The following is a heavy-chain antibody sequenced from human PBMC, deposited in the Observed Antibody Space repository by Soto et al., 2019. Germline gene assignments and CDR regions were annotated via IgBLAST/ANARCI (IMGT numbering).Heavy chain of an antibody. J-gene: IGHJ5*02. CDR3: ARGMIIAANWFDP. D-gene: IGHD6-13*01. Sequence: VQLVESGGGVVQPGRSLRLSCAASGFTFSSYAMHWVRQAPGKGLEWVANIKQDGSENYYVDSVKGRFTISRDNAKNSLYLQMNSLRAEDTAVYYCARGMIIAANWFDPWGQGTLVTVSS. V-gene: IGHV3-7*03. CDR2: IKQDGSEN. CDR1: GFTFSSYA.